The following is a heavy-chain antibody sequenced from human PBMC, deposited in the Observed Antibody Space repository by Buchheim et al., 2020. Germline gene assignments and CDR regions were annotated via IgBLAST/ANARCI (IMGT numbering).Heavy chain of an antibody. J-gene: IGHJ5*02. CDR3: ARGRGYYDSWSGYFSENWFDP. V-gene: IGHV1-8*01. CDR2: MNPNSGNT. CDR1: GYTFTSYD. D-gene: IGHD3-3*01. Sequence: QVQLVQSGAEVKKPGASVKVSCKASGYTFTSYDINWVRQATGQGLEWMGWMNPNSGNTGYAQKFQGRVTMTRNTSISTAYMELSSLRSEDTAVYYCARGRGYYDSWSGYFSENWFDPWGQGTL.